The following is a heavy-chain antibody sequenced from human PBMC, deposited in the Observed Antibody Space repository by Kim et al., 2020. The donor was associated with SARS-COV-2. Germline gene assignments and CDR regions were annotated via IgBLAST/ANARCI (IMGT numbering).Heavy chain of an antibody. J-gene: IGHJ4*02. V-gene: IGHV1-2*06. Sequence: ASVKVSCKASGYTFTGYYMHWVRQAPGQGLEWMGRINPNSGGTNYAQKFQGRVTMTRDTSISAAYMELSRLRSDDTAVYYCARATKKTGYQDRIDYWGQGTLVTVSS. D-gene: IGHD3-9*01. CDR1: GYTFTGYY. CDR3: ARATKKTGYQDRIDY. CDR2: INPNSGGT.